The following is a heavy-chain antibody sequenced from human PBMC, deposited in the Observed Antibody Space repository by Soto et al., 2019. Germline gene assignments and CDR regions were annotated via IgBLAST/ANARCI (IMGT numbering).Heavy chain of an antibody. CDR2: ISYDGSNK. J-gene: IGHJ6*02. CDR1: GFTFSSYA. Sequence: GGSLRLSCAASGFTFSSYAMHWVRQAPGKGLERVAVISYDGSNKYYADSVKGRFTISRDNSQNTLYLQMNSLRAEDSGVYYCARDQGGSGYPMLNYYYGMDVWGQGTTVTVSS. CDR3: ARDQGGSGYPMLNYYYGMDV. V-gene: IGHV3-30-3*01. D-gene: IGHD3-22*01.